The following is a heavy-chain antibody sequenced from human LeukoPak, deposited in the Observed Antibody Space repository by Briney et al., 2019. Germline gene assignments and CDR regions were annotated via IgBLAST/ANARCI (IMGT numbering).Heavy chain of an antibody. Sequence: PSETLSLTCTVSGGSISSGSYYWSWIRQPAGRGLEWIGRIYTSGSTNYNPSLKSRVTISIDTSKNQFSLRLSSVTAADTAVYYCARGKEATIANYFDYWGQGTLVTVSS. CDR1: GGSISSGSYY. CDR2: IYTSGST. D-gene: IGHD5-24*01. CDR3: ARGKEATIANYFDY. J-gene: IGHJ4*02. V-gene: IGHV4-61*02.